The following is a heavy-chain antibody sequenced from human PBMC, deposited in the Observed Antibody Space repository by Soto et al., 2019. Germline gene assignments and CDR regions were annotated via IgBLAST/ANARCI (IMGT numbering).Heavy chain of an antibody. CDR3: ARVPAVAGIGTSTLYFDY. CDR1: GGTFSSYA. D-gene: IGHD6-19*01. V-gene: IGHV1-69*06. CDR2: IIPIFGTA. Sequence: SVKVSCKASGGTFSSYAISWVRQAPGQGLEWMGGIIPIFGTANYAQKFQGRVTITADKSTSTAHMELSSLRSEDTAVYYCARVPAVAGIGTSTLYFDYWGQGTLVTVSS. J-gene: IGHJ4*02.